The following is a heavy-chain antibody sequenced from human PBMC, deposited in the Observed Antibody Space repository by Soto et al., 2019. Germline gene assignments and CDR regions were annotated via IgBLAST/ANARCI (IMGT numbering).Heavy chain of an antibody. J-gene: IGHJ4*02. CDR2: IYSGGYT. V-gene: IGHV3-53*01. Sequence: EVQLVESGGGLIQPGGSLRLSCAVSGFTVSNNYMSWVRQAPGKGLEGVSVIYSGGYTAYGDSVKGRFTISRDNSKNTIYLQMKSLGAADRAVFYGAAQRGGGGYWGQGTLVTVSS. CDR3: AAQRGGGGY. D-gene: IGHD3-10*01. CDR1: GFTVSNNY.